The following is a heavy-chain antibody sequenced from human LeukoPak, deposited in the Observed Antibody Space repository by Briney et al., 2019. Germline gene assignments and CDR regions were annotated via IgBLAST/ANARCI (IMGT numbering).Heavy chain of an antibody. V-gene: IGHV4-34*01. D-gene: IGHD3-10*01. CDR2: INHSGST. CDR1: GGSFGGYY. J-gene: IGHJ6*04. CDR3: ARGRITMVRGVRKLYGMDV. Sequence: SETLSLTCAVYGGSFGGYYWSWIRQPPGKGLEWIGEINHSGSTNYNPSLKSRVTISVDTSKNQFSLKLSSVTAADTAVYYCARGRITMVRGVRKLYGMDVWGKGTTVTVSS.